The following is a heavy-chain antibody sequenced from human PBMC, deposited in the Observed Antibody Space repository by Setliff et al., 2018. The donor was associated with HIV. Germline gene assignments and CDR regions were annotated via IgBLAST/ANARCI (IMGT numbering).Heavy chain of an antibody. CDR3: ASRRGIEFYFDI. D-gene: IGHD3-10*01. J-gene: IGHJ4*02. V-gene: IGHV4-4*02. CDR2: IFHSGST. Sequence: SETLSLTCAVFGGSISDNNWWSWVRQPPGKELEWIGEIFHSGSTNYNPSLKSRVTILVDKSKNQLSLRLSSVTAADTAVYYCASRRGIEFYFDIWGQGTPVTVSS. CDR1: GGSISDNNW.